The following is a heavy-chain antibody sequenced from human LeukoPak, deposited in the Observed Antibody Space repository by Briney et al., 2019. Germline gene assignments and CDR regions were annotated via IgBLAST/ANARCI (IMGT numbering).Heavy chain of an antibody. D-gene: IGHD1-26*01. V-gene: IGHV3-21*01. CDR3: ARGIVGATLGYYYYYMDV. CDR2: ISSSSSYI. J-gene: IGHJ6*03. CDR1: GFTFSSYS. Sequence: GGSLRLSCAASGFTFSSYSMNWVRQAPGKGLEWVSSISSSSSYIYYADSVKGRFTISRDNAKNSLYLQMNSLRAEDTAVYYCARGIVGATLGYYYYYMDVWGKGTTVTVSS.